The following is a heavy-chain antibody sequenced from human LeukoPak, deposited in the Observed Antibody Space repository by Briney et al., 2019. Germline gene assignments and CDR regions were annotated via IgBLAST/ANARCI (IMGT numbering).Heavy chain of an antibody. CDR3: ARATTPYSSSSAFDY. CDR2: INPSGGST. D-gene: IGHD6-6*01. CDR1: GYTFTSYY. Sequence: VASVKVSCKASGYTFTSYYMHWVRQAPGHGLEWMGIINPSGGSTSYAQKFQGRVTMTRDTSTSTVYMELSRLRSDDTAVYYCARATTPYSSSSAFDYWGQGTLVTVSS. J-gene: IGHJ4*02. V-gene: IGHV1-46*01.